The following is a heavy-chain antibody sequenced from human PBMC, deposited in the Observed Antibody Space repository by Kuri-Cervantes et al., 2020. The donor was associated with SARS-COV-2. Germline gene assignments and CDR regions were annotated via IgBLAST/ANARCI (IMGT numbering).Heavy chain of an antibody. CDR3: AGIQGPSSYYGMDV. Sequence: GSLRLSCAVSGYSISSGYYWSWIRQPPGKGLEWIGYIYYSGSTNYNPSLKSRVTISVDTSKNQFSLKLSSVTAADTAVYYCAGIQGPSSYYGMDVWGQGTTVTVSS. J-gene: IGHJ6*02. V-gene: IGHV4-61*01. CDR2: IYYSGST. D-gene: IGHD5-18*01. CDR1: GYSISSGYY.